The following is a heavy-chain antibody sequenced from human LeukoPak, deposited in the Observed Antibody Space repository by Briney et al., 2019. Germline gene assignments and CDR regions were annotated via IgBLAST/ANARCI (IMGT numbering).Heavy chain of an antibody. CDR1: GFTFSSYS. V-gene: IGHV3-48*02. D-gene: IGHD5-12*01. CDR3: ARDLVATIGIGYYYYYGMDV. Sequence: PGGSLRLSCAASGFTFSSYSMNWVRQAPGKGLEWVSYISSSSSTIYYADSVKGRFTISRDNAKNSLYLQMNSLRDEDTAVYYCARDLVATIGIGYYYYYGMDVWGQGTTVTVSS. CDR2: ISSSSSTI. J-gene: IGHJ6*02.